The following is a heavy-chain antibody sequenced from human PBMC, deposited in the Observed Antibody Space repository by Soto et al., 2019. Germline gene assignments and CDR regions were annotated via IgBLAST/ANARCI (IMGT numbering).Heavy chain of an antibody. D-gene: IGHD2-15*01. CDR1: GFIFTNYW. V-gene: IGHV5-51*01. CDR2: IYPRDSDT. CDR3: ARLKQTTIDIKTGGHYYFDY. Sequence: LGESLKISCKGSGFIFTNYWIAWVRQMPGKGLEWMGIIYPRDSDTEYSPSFQGQVTISADRSIDTAYLQWSSLKASDTAIYYCARLKQTTIDIKTGGHYYFDYWGQGTRVTVSS. J-gene: IGHJ4*02.